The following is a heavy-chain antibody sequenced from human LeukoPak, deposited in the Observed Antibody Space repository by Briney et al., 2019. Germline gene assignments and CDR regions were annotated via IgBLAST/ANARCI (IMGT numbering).Heavy chain of an antibody. CDR2: ITGSSTWT. CDR3: ARELVSLGTGYFDL. V-gene: IGHV3-23*01. CDR1: GFTFRGYT. Sequence: PSGGSLRLSCGASGFTFRGYTMHWVRQAPGKGLEGVSGITGSSTWTYYADSVRGRFTISRDNSKNTLHLQMNNLTADDTAIYYCARELVSLGTGYFDLWGRGTLVTVSS. J-gene: IGHJ2*01. D-gene: IGHD7-27*01.